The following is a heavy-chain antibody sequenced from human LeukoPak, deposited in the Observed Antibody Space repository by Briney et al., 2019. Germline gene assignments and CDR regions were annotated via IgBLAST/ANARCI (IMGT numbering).Heavy chain of an antibody. CDR1: GGYISSYY. CDR3: ARLTAGDYAFDI. V-gene: IGHV4-59*08. Sequence: SETLSLTCTVSGGYISSYYCSWVRQPPGKGLEWIGYIYYSGSTNYNPSLKSRVTISVDTSKNQFSLKLSSVTAADTAMYYCARLTAGDYAFDIWGQGTMVTVSS. CDR2: IYYSGST. D-gene: IGHD1-26*01. J-gene: IGHJ3*02.